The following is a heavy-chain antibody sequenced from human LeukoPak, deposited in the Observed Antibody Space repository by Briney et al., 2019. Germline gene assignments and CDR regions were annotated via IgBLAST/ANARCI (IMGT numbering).Heavy chain of an antibody. Sequence: PGGSLRLSCAASGFTFSSYAMHWVRQAPGKGLEWVAVISYEGSNKYYADSVKGRITISRDNSKNTLYLQMNSLRAEDTAVYYCARVSGGSYGYYYYYMDVWGKGTTVTISS. J-gene: IGHJ6*03. CDR2: ISYEGSNK. V-gene: IGHV3-30*04. CDR3: ARVSGGSYGYYYYYMDV. CDR1: GFTFSSYA. D-gene: IGHD1-26*01.